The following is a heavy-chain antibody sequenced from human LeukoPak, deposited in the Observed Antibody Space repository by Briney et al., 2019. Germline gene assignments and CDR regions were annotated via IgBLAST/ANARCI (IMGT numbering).Heavy chain of an antibody. Sequence: GASVKVSCKVSGYTFTVYYMHWVRQAPGQGLEWMGWINPSTGATKSAQNFQGRITMTRDTSINTVYMGLSRLTSDDTAIYYCARRPPYYGSGTSNWFDPWGQGTLVIVSS. CDR2: INPSTGAT. J-gene: IGHJ5*02. D-gene: IGHD3-10*01. CDR3: ARRPPYYGSGTSNWFDP. CDR1: GYTFTVYY. V-gene: IGHV1-2*02.